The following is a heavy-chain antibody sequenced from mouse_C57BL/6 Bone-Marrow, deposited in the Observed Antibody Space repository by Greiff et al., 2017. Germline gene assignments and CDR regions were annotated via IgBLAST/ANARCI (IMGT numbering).Heavy chain of an antibody. V-gene: IGHV1-55*01. Sequence: QVQLQQPWAELVKPGASVKMSCKASGYTFTSYWITWVKQRPGQGLEWIGDIYPGSGSTNYNEKFKGKATLTVDKSSSTAYMQLSSLTSEDSAVYYCARDSYYGTWYLDVWGTGTTVTVSS. CDR2: IYPGSGST. CDR3: ARDSYYGTWYLDV. D-gene: IGHD1-1*01. J-gene: IGHJ1*03. CDR1: GYTFTSYW.